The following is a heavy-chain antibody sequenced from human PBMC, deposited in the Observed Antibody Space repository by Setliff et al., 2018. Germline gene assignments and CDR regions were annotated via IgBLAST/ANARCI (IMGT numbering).Heavy chain of an antibody. J-gene: IGHJ4*02. CDR2: IQSSGTT. CDR3: AGDQFSSGWYGAPESYFDT. V-gene: IGHV4-59*01. Sequence: SETLSLTCNVSGDSISGYYWSWIRQPPGKRLEWIGYIQSSGTTKYNPSLGSRLSMSVDTSKKQFSLKLSYVTAADTAIYYCAGDQFSSGWYGAPESYFDTWGQGILVTVSS. D-gene: IGHD6-19*01. CDR1: GDSISGYY.